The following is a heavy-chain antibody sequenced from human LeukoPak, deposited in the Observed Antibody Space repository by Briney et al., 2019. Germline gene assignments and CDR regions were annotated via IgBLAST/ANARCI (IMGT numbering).Heavy chain of an antibody. CDR1: GFTFSSYA. CDR2: ISYDGSNK. D-gene: IGHD5-24*01. J-gene: IGHJ4*02. Sequence: GGSLRLSCAASGFTFSSYAMHWVRQAPGKGLEWVAVISYDGSNKYYADSVKGRFTISRDNSKNTLYLQVNSLRAEDTAVYYCAKEPGRRWLQLTLDYWGQGTLVTVSS. V-gene: IGHV3-30*04. CDR3: AKEPGRRWLQLTLDY.